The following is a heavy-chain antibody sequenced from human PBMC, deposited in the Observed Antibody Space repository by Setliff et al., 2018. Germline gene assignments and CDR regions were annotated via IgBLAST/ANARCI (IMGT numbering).Heavy chain of an antibody. Sequence: ASVKVSCKASGGTFSSYGISWVRQAPGQGLEWMGGTIPSFGSTNYAQKFQGRVTIITDESTSTAYMELNSLGAEDTAIYYCARDRQGDGTYYMDVWGKGTTVTV. V-gene: IGHV1-69*05. D-gene: IGHD1-1*01. CDR2: TIPSFGST. CDR3: ARDRQGDGTYYMDV. CDR1: GGTFSSYG. J-gene: IGHJ6*03.